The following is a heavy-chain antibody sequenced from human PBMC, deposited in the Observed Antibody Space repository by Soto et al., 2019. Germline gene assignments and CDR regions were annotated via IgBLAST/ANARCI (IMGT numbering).Heavy chain of an antibody. CDR1: GFTFSGSA. V-gene: IGHV3-73*02. D-gene: IGHD3-22*01. J-gene: IGHJ3*02. Sequence: EVQLVESGGGLVQPGGSLKLSCAASGFTFSGSAMHWVRQASGKGLEWVGRIRSKANSYATAYAASVKGRFTISRDDSKNTAYLQMNSLKTEDTAVYYCTRPRDSSGYYYRNDAFDIWGQGTMVTVSS. CDR2: IRSKANSYAT. CDR3: TRPRDSSGYYYRNDAFDI.